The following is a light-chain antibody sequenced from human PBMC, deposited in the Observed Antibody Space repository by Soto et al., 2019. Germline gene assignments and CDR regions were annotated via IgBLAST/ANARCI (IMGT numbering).Light chain of an antibody. CDR2: KAS. CDR3: QQSYSSTWT. Sequence: DIQLTQSPSTLSSSVGDRVTITCRASESISSWLAWYKQKLGKAPKLLSYKASSLESGVPSRFRGSGSGTEFTLTISSLKREDFEIYYCQQSYSSTWTFGQGTKVDIK. V-gene: IGKV1-5*03. CDR1: ESISSW. J-gene: IGKJ1*01.